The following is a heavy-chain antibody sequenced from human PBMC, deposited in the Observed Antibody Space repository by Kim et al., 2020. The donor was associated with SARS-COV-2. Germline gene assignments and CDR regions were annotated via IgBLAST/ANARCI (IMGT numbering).Heavy chain of an antibody. D-gene: IGHD2-2*01. J-gene: IGHJ4*02. CDR3: ASNPRYCSSTSCVTSPYYFDY. CDR1: GFTFSSYW. Sequence: GGSLRLSCAASGFTFSSYWMSWVRQAPGKGLEWVANIKQDGSEKYYVDSVKGRFTISRDNAKNSLYLQMNSLRAEDTAVYYCASNPRYCSSTSCVTSPYYFDYSGQGTLVTVSS. V-gene: IGHV3-7*03. CDR2: IKQDGSEK.